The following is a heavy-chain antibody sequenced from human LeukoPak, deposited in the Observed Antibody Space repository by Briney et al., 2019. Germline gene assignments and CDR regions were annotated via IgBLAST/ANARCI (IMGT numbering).Heavy chain of an antibody. CDR1: SGSISSGSYY. D-gene: IGHD3-3*01. V-gene: IGHV4-39*01. CDR2: IYYSGST. Sequence: PSETLSLTCTVSSGSISSGSYYWGWIRQPPGQGLEWIGSIYYSGSTYYKLSLKSRVTISVDTSKNQFSLKLNSVTAADTAVYYCARCGYYDFWSGYNPATFDYWGQGTLVTVSS. CDR3: ARCGYYDFWSGYNPATFDY. J-gene: IGHJ4*02.